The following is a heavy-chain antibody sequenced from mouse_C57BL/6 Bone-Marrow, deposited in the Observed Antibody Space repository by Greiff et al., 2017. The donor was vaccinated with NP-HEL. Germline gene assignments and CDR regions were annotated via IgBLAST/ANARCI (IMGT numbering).Heavy chain of an antibody. D-gene: IGHD2-4*01. CDR2: IDPSDSYP. CDR3: ARRIYYDYDWFAY. Sequence: QVHVKQPGAELVMPGASVKLSCKASGYTFTSYWMHWVKQRPGQGLEWIGEIDPSDSYPNYNQKFKGKSTLTVDKSSSTAYMQLSSLTSEDSAVYYCARRIYYDYDWFAYWGQGTLVTVSA. CDR1: GYTFTSYW. V-gene: IGHV1-69*01. J-gene: IGHJ3*01.